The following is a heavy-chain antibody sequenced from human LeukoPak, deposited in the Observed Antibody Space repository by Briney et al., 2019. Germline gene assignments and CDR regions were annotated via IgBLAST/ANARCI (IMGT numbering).Heavy chain of an antibody. D-gene: IGHD3-22*01. CDR2: IKQDGSEK. CDR1: GFTFSGYS. CDR3: ARGYDSSGYYAEYFQH. Sequence: GGSLRLSCVASGFTFSGYSMNWVRQAPGKGLEWVANIKQDGSEKYYVDSVKGRFTISRDNAKNSLYLQMNSLRAEDTAVYYCARGYDSSGYYAEYFQHWGQGTLVTVSS. J-gene: IGHJ1*01. V-gene: IGHV3-7*01.